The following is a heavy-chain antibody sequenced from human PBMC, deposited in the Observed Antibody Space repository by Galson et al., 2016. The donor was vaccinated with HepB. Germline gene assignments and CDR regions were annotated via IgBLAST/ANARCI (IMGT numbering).Heavy chain of an antibody. CDR2: IYSGGST. CDR3: ARAPTGGLVYYGLDV. CDR1: GFTVSSNY. V-gene: IGHV3-53*01. Sequence: SLRLSCAASGFTVSSNYMSWVRQAPGKGLEWVSVIYSGGSTYYADSVKGRFTISRDNSKNTLYLQMNSLRAEDTAVYYCARAPTGGLVYYGLDVWGQGTTVTVSS. D-gene: IGHD1-14*01. J-gene: IGHJ6*02.